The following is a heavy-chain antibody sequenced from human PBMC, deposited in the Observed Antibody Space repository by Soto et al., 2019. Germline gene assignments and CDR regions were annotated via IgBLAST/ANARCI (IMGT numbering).Heavy chain of an antibody. CDR1: GFTFRNYD. CDR3: ARTDRDFYGVDV. J-gene: IGHJ6*02. V-gene: IGHV3-13*05. CDR2: ISAAGDP. Sequence: EVQLVESGGGLVQPGGSLRLSCEASGFTFRNYDMHWVHQGTGKGLEWVSGISAAGDPDYADSVEGRFTISRENAQNSFFLQMNSLRVGDTAVYYCARTDRDFYGVDVWGQGTTVIVSS.